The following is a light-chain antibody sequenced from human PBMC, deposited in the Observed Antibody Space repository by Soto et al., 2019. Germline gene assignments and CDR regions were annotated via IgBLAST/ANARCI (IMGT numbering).Light chain of an antibody. CDR3: QHYDSYSGA. CDR2: RAS. J-gene: IGKJ1*01. V-gene: IGKV1-5*03. CDR1: QTISSW. Sequence: DIDLTQSPATLSLSVGERVTLTCRASQTISSWLAWYQQKPGKAPKLLFYRASTLTSGVPSRFSGSGSGTEFTLTISSLQPEDFATYYCQHYDSYSGAFGQGTKVDIK.